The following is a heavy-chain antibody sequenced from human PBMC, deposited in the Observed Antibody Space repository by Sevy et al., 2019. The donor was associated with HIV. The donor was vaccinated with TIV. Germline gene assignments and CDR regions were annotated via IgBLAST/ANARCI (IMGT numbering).Heavy chain of an antibody. V-gene: IGHV4-4*07. Sequence: SETLSLTCTVSGGSISSYYWSWIRQPAGKGLEWIGRIYTSGSTNYNPSLKSRVTMSVDTSKNQFSLKLSSVTAADTAVYYCPRDNGHSGSLNYFDYWGQGTLVTVSS. CDR3: PRDNGHSGSLNYFDY. D-gene: IGHD1-26*01. CDR2: IYTSGST. CDR1: GGSISSYY. J-gene: IGHJ4*02.